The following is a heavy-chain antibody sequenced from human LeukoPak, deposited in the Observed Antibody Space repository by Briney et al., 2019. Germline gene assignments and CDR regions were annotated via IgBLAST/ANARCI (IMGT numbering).Heavy chain of an antibody. CDR3: AKHVSTLTGTFYYYYYMDV. Sequence: HPWGSLRLSCAASAFTFSSYSINWVRQAPGKGLECVSYISSSSSTIYYADSVKGRFTISRDSSKNTLYLQLNSLRVEDTAVYYCAKHVSTLTGTFYYYYYMDVWGKGTTVTISS. V-gene: IGHV3-48*01. D-gene: IGHD1/OR15-1a*01. CDR1: AFTFSSYS. CDR2: ISSSSSTI. J-gene: IGHJ6*03.